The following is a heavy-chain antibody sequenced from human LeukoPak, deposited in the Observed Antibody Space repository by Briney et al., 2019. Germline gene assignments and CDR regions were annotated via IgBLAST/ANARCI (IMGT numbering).Heavy chain of an antibody. V-gene: IGHV4-61*02. CDR3: ARETAVHGGIEF. Sequence: SQTLSLTCSVSGVSISSGYYYWNWLRQPAGQGLEWIGRIYPASGSSSYNPSLQSRATILEDRSRNQFSLKLSAVTASDTALYYCARETAVHGGIEFWGQGIQVIVSS. CDR2: IYPASGSS. D-gene: IGHD3-10*01. J-gene: IGHJ4*02. CDR1: GVSISSGYYY.